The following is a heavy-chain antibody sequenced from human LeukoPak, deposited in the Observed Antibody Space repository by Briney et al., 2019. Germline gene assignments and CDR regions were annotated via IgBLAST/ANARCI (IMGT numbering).Heavy chain of an antibody. D-gene: IGHD6-13*01. J-gene: IGHJ5*02. CDR1: GFTFSSYE. Sequence: GGSLRLSCAASGFTFSSYEMNWVRQAPGKGLEWVSYISSSGSTIYYADSVKGRFTISRDNSKNTLYLQMNSLRAEDTAVYYCARDWAAAATEDWFDPWGQGTLVTVSS. CDR2: ISSSGSTI. V-gene: IGHV3-48*03. CDR3: ARDWAAAATEDWFDP.